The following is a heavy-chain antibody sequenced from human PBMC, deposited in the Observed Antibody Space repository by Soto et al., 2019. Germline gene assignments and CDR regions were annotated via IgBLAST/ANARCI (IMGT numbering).Heavy chain of an antibody. D-gene: IGHD3-16*01. V-gene: IGHV4-30-4*01. CDR1: GGSINTVNYY. CDR3: ARSGVWEIVY. Sequence: PSETLSLTCTVSGGSINTVNYYWSWIRQSPDKGLEWIGHIYNGGTTYNNPSLTSRVTISVDTSNNQFSLKLSSVSAADTAVYYCARSGVWEIVYWGQGTLVTVSS. CDR2: IYNGGTT. J-gene: IGHJ4*02.